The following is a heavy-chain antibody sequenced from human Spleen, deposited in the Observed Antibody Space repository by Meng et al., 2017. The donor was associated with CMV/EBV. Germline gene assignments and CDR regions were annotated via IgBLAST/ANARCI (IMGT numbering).Heavy chain of an antibody. CDR1: GGSISSRDYY. J-gene: IGHJ4*02. D-gene: IGHD2-21*01. Sequence: SETLSLTCVVSGGSISSRDYYWGWIRQPPGKGLEWIGSFYYTGGTYYNPSLKSRVTISKDTSKNQFSLKLSSVTAADTAVYYCAREFVTYCGDDCYPSWGQGTLVTVSS. CDR3: AREFVTYCGDDCYPS. V-gene: IGHV4-39*07. CDR2: FYYTGGT.